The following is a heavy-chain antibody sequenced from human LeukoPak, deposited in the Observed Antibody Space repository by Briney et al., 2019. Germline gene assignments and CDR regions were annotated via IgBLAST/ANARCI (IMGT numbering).Heavy chain of an antibody. V-gene: IGHV4-4*07. CDR1: GASISTYF. CDR3: AKTHCGGGSCDKFDS. J-gene: IGHJ5*01. D-gene: IGHD2-21*01. CDR2: VYASATT. Sequence: PSATLSLTCTVSGASISTYFWSWIRQPAGKRMEWIGRVYASATTYYNPSLRSRVTLSIDTSKNQFSLSLNSVTAADTAVYYCAKTHCGGGSCDKFDSWGQGILVTVS.